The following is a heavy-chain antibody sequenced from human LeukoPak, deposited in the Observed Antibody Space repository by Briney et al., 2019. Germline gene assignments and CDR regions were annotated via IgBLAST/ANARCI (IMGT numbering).Heavy chain of an antibody. D-gene: IGHD6-13*01. V-gene: IGHV3-23*01. CDR3: ARRLVTAGVTDFFDY. CDR2: IRDSGDRT. Sequence: GGSLRLSCAASGFTFSNYAMSWVRQAPGKGLEWVSCIRDSGDRTYYADSVKGRFTISRDNSKSTLYLQMHGLTAEDTALYYCARRLVTAGVTDFFDYWGHGTLVSVSS. J-gene: IGHJ4*01. CDR1: GFTFSNYA.